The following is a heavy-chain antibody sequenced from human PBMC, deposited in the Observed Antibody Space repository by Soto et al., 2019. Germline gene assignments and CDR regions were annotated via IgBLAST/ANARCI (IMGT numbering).Heavy chain of an antibody. CDR1: GFTFSSYS. V-gene: IGHV3-21*01. Sequence: EVQLVESGGGLVKPGGSLRLSCAASGFTFSSYSMNWVRQDPGQGLEWVSSISSSSSYIYYADSVKGRFTISRDNAKNSLYLQMNSLRAEATAVYYCAREEYSSSPGYWCQGTLVTVST. CDR3: AREEYSSSPGY. CDR2: ISSSSSYI. D-gene: IGHD6-6*01. J-gene: IGHJ4*02.